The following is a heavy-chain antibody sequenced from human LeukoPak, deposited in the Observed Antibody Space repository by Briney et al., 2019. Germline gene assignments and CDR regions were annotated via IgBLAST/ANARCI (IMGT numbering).Heavy chain of an antibody. CDR1: GYTFTSYY. D-gene: IGHD5-18*01. J-gene: IGHJ4*02. CDR2: INPSGGST. CDR3: ARDGTPDTAMVYYFDY. Sequence: ASVKVSCKASGYTFTSYYMHWVRQAPGQGLEWMGIINPSGGSTSYAQKFQGRVTMTRDTSTSTVYMELSSLRSEDTAVYYCARDGTPDTAMVYYFDYWGQGTLVTVSS. V-gene: IGHV1-46*01.